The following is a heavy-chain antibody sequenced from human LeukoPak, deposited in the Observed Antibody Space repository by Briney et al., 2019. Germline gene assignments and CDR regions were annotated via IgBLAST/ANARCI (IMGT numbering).Heavy chain of an antibody. V-gene: IGHV3-23*01. CDR3: AKETLDDYVRHFDS. D-gene: IGHD4-17*01. J-gene: IGHJ4*02. Sequence: GGSLRLSCIGSGFTFSSYAMSWVRQAPGKGLEWVSHISGSAGRTDYADSVKGRFTISRDNSQNTPHLQMNSLRVEDTAVYYCAKETLDDYVRHFDSWGQGMLVTVSS. CDR1: GFTFSSYA. CDR2: ISGSAGRT.